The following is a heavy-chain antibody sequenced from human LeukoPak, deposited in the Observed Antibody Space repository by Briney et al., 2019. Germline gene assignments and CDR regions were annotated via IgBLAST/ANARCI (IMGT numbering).Heavy chain of an antibody. V-gene: IGHV3-33*01. D-gene: IGHD6-6*01. CDR2: IWYDGSNK. CDR3: ARDYSSSSGFDY. Sequence: GGSLRLSCAASGFTFSSYGMHWVRQAPGKGLEWVAVIWYDGSNKYYADSVKGRFTISRDNAKNSLYLQMNSLRAEDTAVYYCARDYSSSSGFDYWGQGTLVTVSS. CDR1: GFTFSSYG. J-gene: IGHJ4*02.